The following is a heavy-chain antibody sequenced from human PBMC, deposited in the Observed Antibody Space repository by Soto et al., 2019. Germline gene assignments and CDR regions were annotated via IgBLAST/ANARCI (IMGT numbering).Heavy chain of an antibody. CDR3: ARDRLMGQYFGS. CDR2: INYRGST. Sequence: QVQLQESGPGLVKPSQTLSLTCTVTGGSINSGSYYWSWIRQHPGKGLEWIVNINYRGSTYYNPSLKSRVLMSVDASQNQFFLKLTSVTAADTAIYYCARDRLMGQYFGSWGQGTLVTVSS. D-gene: IGHD3-10*01. J-gene: IGHJ4*02. V-gene: IGHV4-31*03. CDR1: GGSINSGSYY.